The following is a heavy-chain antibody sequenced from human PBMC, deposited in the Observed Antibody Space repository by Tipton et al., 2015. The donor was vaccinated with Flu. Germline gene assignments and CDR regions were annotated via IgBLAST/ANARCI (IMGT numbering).Heavy chain of an antibody. CDR1: GFTFADYA. J-gene: IGHJ5*02. Sequence: RSLRLSCAASSGFTFADYAMHWVRQAPGKGLEWVAGISWSSNMIGYADSVKGRFTISRDNAKNSLYLQMNSLRADDTALYYCVEDVSSSWPPGNWFDPWGQGTLVTVSS. D-gene: IGHD6-13*01. V-gene: IGHV3-9*01. CDR2: ISWSSNMI. CDR3: VEDVSSSWPPGNWFDP.